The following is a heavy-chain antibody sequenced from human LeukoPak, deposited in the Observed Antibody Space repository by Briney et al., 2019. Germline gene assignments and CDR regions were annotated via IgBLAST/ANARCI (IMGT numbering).Heavy chain of an antibody. CDR2: IIPIFGTA. V-gene: IGHV1-69*05. J-gene: IGHJ6*03. Sequence: AASVKVSCKASRGTFSSYAISWVRQAPGQGLEWMGGIIPIFGTANYAQKFQGRVTITTDESTSTAYMELSSLRSEDTAVYYCASDVGYSYGYRVTRDYYYYYMDVWGKGTTVTVSS. D-gene: IGHD5-18*01. CDR3: ASDVGYSYGYRVTRDYYYYYMDV. CDR1: RGTFSSYA.